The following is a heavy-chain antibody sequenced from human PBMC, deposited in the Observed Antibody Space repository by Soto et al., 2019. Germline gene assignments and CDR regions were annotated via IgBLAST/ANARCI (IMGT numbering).Heavy chain of an antibody. J-gene: IGHJ6*03. CDR1: GDSVSSNSAA. D-gene: IGHD5-12*01. CDR2: TYYRSKWYN. V-gene: IGHV6-1*01. Sequence: SQTLSLTCAISGDSVSSNSAAWNWIRQSPSRGLELLGRTYYRSKWYNDYAVSVKSRITINPDTSKNQFSLQLNSVTPEDTAVYYCARGGYSGYDYYYYYYMDVWGKGTTVTVSS. CDR3: ARGGYSGYDYYYYYYMDV.